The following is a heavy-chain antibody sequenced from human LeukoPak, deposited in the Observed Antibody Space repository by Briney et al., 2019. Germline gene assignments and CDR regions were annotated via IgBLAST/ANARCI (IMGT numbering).Heavy chain of an antibody. CDR2: ISSSGSTI. D-gene: IGHD2-2*01. CDR3: ARGGSVVPAAMEGPDFDY. V-gene: IGHV3-48*03. Sequence: GGSLRLSCAASGFTFSSYEMNWVRQAPGKGLEWVSYISSSGSTIYYADSVKGRFTISRDNAKNSLYLQMNSLRAEDTAVYYCARGGSVVPAAMEGPDFDYWGQGTLVTVSS. J-gene: IGHJ4*02. CDR1: GFTFSSYE.